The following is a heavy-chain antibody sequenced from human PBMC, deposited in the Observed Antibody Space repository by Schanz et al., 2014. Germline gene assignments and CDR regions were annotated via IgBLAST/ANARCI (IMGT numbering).Heavy chain of an antibody. V-gene: IGHV3-48*02. J-gene: IGHJ4*02. D-gene: IGHD1-26*01. CDR3: ARGGATRFDY. CDR1: GFAFSNYA. Sequence: VQLVESGGGLVQPGGSLRLSCAASGFAFSNYAMNWVRQAPGKGLEWVSYISSRSSTIYYADSVKGRFTISRDNAKNSLYLQMNSLRDEDTAVYYCARGGATRFDYWGQGSLVTVSS. CDR2: ISSRSSTI.